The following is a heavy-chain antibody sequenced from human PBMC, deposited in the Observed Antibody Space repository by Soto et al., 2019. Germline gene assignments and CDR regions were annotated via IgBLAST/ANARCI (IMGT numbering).Heavy chain of an antibody. V-gene: IGHV1-69*01. J-gene: IGHJ4*02. Sequence: QVQLVQSGAEVKKPGSSVKVSCKASGGTFSSYAISWVRQAPGQGLEWMGGIIPIFGTANYAQKFQGRVTITADESTSTAYMELSSLGSEDTAVYYCARVRCSSTSCYNWYFDYWGQGTLVTVSS. CDR1: GGTFSSYA. CDR2: IIPIFGTA. D-gene: IGHD2-2*02. CDR3: ARVRCSSTSCYNWYFDY.